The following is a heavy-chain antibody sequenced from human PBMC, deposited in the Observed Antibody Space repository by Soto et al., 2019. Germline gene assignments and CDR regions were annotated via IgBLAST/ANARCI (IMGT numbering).Heavy chain of an antibody. CDR3: ARVVLRFDIVATSTETLEYYYGMDV. CDR1: GGSFSGYY. J-gene: IGHJ6*04. D-gene: IGHD5-12*01. V-gene: IGHV4-34*01. CDR2: INHSGST. Sequence: SETLSLTCAVYGGSFSGYYWSWIRQPPGKGLEWIGEINHSGSTNYNPSLKSRVTISVDTSKNQFSLKLSSVTAADTAVYYCARVVLRFDIVATSTETLEYYYGMDVWGKGTTVNDSS.